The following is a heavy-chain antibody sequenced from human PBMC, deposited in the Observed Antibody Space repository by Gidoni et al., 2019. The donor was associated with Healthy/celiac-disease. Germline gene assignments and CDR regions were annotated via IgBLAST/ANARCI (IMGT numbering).Heavy chain of an antibody. CDR1: GFTVSSNY. V-gene: IGHV3-66*01. J-gene: IGHJ4*02. D-gene: IGHD3-10*01. Sequence: EVQLVESGGGLVQPGGSLRLSCAASGFTVSSNYMSWVRQAPGKGLEWVSVIYSGGSTYYADSVKGRFTISRDNSKNTLYLQMNSRRAEDTAVYYCARGLFGELLNYWGQGTLVTVSS. CDR2: IYSGGST. CDR3: ARGLFGELLNY.